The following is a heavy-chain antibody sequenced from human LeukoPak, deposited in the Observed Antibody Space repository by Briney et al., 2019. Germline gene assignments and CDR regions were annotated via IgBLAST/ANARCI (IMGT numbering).Heavy chain of an antibody. CDR2: IKQDGSEK. J-gene: IGHJ3*02. CDR3: ARVLGCTNGVCHDAFDI. V-gene: IGHV3-7*01. Sequence: QPGGSLRLSCAASGFTFSSYWMSWVRQAPGKGLEWVANIKQDGSEKYYVDSVKGRFTISRDNAKKSLYLQMNSLRAEDTAVYFCARVLGCTNGVCHDAFDIWGQGTVVTVSS. D-gene: IGHD2-8*01. CDR1: GFTFSSYW.